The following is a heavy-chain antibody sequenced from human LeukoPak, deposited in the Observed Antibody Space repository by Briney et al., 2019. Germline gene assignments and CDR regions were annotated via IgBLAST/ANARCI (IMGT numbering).Heavy chain of an antibody. Sequence: ASVKVSCKASGYTFTSYGISWVRQAPGQGLEWMGWISAYNGNTNYAQKFQGRVTMTRDTSISTAYMELSSLRSEDAAVYYCARAPSDILTGYNYWGQGTLVTVSS. D-gene: IGHD3-9*01. CDR3: ARAPSDILTGYNY. J-gene: IGHJ4*02. CDR2: ISAYNGNT. V-gene: IGHV1-18*01. CDR1: GYTFTSYG.